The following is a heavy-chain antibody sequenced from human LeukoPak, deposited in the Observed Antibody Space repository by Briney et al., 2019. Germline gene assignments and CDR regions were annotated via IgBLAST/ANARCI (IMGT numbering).Heavy chain of an antibody. D-gene: IGHD4-17*01. CDR1: GFTFSSYS. CDR3: AKMVGYGDYSWFDP. CDR2: ISSSSSYI. V-gene: IGHV3-21*04. J-gene: IGHJ5*02. Sequence: GGSLRLSCAASGFTFSSYSMNWVRQAPGKGLEWVSSISSSSSYIYYADSVKGRFTISRDNSKNTLYLQMNSLRAEDTAVYYCAKMVGYGDYSWFDPWGQGTLVTVSS.